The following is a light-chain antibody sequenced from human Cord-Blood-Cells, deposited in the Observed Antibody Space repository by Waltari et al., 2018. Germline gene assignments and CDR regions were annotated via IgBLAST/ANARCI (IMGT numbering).Light chain of an antibody. V-gene: IGLV2-18*02. Sequence: SALTQPPSVSGSPGQSVTISCTGTSSDVGSYNRVSWYQQPPGPAPKLMIYEVSNRPSGVPDRFSGSKSGNTASLTISGLQAEDEADYYCSSYTSSSTVVFGGGTKLTVL. CDR2: EVS. CDR1: SSDVGSYNR. J-gene: IGLJ2*01. CDR3: SSYTSSSTVV.